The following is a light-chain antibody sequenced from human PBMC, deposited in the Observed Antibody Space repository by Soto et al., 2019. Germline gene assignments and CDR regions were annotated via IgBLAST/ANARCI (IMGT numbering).Light chain of an antibody. CDR1: SSDVGGYNY. CDR2: EVS. J-gene: IGLJ1*01. Sequence: QSVLAQPASVSGYPGQSITISCTGTSSDVGGYNYVSWYQHHPGKAPELMIFEVSNRPSGVSHRFSGSKSGNTASLTISGLQTEDEGDYYCSSYTSSSTRVFGTGTKVTVL. V-gene: IGLV2-14*01. CDR3: SSYTSSSTRV.